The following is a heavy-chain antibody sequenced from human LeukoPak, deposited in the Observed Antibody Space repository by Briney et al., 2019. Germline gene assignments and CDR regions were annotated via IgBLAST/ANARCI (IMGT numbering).Heavy chain of an antibody. CDR3: ARDGRSRNSGSYYLGDAFDI. Sequence: APVKVSCKASGYTFTSYGISWVRQAPGQGLEWMGWISAYNGNTNYAQKLQGRVTMTTDTSTSTAYMELRSLRSDDTAVYYCARDGRSRNSGSYYLGDAFDIWGQGTMVTVSS. D-gene: IGHD1-26*01. V-gene: IGHV1-18*01. J-gene: IGHJ3*02. CDR1: GYTFTSYG. CDR2: ISAYNGNT.